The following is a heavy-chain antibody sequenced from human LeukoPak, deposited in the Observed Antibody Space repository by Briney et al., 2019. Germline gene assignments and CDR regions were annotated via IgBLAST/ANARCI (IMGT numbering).Heavy chain of an antibody. J-gene: IGHJ3*02. CDR2: INHSGST. Sequence: PSETLSLTCAVYGGSFSGYYWSWIRQPPGKGLEWIGEINHSGSTNYNPSLKSRVTISVDTSKNQFSLELSSVTAADTAVYYCARHVTISGPYDASDIWGQGTMVTVSP. D-gene: IGHD5-24*01. V-gene: IGHV4-34*01. CDR1: GGSFSGYY. CDR3: ARHVTISGPYDASDI.